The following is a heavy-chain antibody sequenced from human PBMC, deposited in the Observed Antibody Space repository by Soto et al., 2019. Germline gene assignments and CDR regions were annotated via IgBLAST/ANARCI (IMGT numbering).Heavy chain of an antibody. Sequence: QVRLVQSGAEVRRPGASVKVSCKAPGDTFTSYYLNWVRQAPGQGLEWMGVINPHGGSTKYAQKFQGSVSMNSDTSRSTVYMELRSLRSDATAIYYCARSSGVNFGIIIEGSNWFDPWGQGTLVTVSS. CDR1: GDTFTSYY. CDR2: INPHGGST. V-gene: IGHV1-46*01. CDR3: ARSSGVNFGIIIEGSNWFDP. J-gene: IGHJ5*02. D-gene: IGHD3-3*01.